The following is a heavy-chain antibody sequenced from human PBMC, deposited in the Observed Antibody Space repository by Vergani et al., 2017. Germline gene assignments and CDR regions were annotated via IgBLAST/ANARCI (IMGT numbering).Heavy chain of an antibody. V-gene: IGHV3-23*01. J-gene: IGHJ6*03. CDR3: AKSLVLYYYYYMDV. Sequence: EVQLLESGGGLVQPGGSLRLSCAASGFTFSSYAMSWVRQAPGKGLEWVSAISGSGGSTYYADSVNGRFTISRDNSKNTLYLQMNSLRAEDTAVYYCAKSLVLYYYYYMDVWGKGTTVTVSS. CDR2: ISGSGGST. CDR1: GFTFSSYA. D-gene: IGHD6-13*01.